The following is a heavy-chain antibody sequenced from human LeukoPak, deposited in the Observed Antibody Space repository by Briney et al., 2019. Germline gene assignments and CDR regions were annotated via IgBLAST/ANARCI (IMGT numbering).Heavy chain of an antibody. CDR2: IYSGGST. Sequence: GGSLRLSCAASGFTVSSNYMSWVRQAPGKGLEWVSVIYSGGSTYYADSVKGRFTISRDNSKNTLYLQMNSLRAEDTAVYYCAREGRGGDRYYYYYMDVWGKGTTVTFSS. CDR3: AREGRGGDRYYYYYMDV. CDR1: GFTVSSNY. V-gene: IGHV3-53*01. D-gene: IGHD2-21*02. J-gene: IGHJ6*03.